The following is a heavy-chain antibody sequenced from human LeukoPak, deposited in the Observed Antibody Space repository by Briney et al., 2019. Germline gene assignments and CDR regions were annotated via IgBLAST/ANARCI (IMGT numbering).Heavy chain of an antibody. D-gene: IGHD4-17*01. CDR3: ARDLSDYGDFGDPFDY. CDR1: GFTFSSYW. Sequence: GGSLRLSCAASGFTFSSYWMSWVRQAPRKGLEWVANIKQDGSEKYYVDSVKGRFTISRDNAKNSLYLQMNSLRAEDTAVYYCARDLSDYGDFGDPFDYWGQGTLVTVSS. J-gene: IGHJ4*02. V-gene: IGHV3-7*05. CDR2: IKQDGSEK.